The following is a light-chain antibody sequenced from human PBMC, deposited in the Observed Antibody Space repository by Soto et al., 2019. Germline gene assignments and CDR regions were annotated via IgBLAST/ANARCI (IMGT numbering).Light chain of an antibody. Sequence: QSVLTQPPSVSWAPGQTVTISCTGSNSNIGSPYGVHWYQQVPGKAPKLLIYGNDNRPSGVPDRFSGSKSASSASLAITGVQAEDEGDYYCQSYDRTLRGYVFGTGTKVTVL. J-gene: IGLJ1*01. CDR1: NSNIGSPYG. V-gene: IGLV1-40*01. CDR3: QSYDRTLRGYV. CDR2: GND.